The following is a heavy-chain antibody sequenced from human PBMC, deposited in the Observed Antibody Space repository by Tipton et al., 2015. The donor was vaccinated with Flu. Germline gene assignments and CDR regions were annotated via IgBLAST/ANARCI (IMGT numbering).Heavy chain of an antibody. CDR2: IYTSGST. V-gene: IGHV4-4*07. J-gene: IGHJ5*02. CDR3: ARVRGGAGGNWFDP. CDR1: GGSISSYY. D-gene: IGHD3-10*01. Sequence: TLSLTCTVPGGSISSYYWSWIRQPAGKGLEWIGRIYTSGSTNYNPSLKRRVTMSIDTSKNQFSLKLSSVTAADTAVYYCARVRGGAGGNWFDPWGQGTLVTVSS.